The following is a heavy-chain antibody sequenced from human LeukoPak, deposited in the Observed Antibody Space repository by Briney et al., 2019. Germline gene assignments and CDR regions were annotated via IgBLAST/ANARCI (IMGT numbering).Heavy chain of an antibody. Sequence: SETLSLSCTVSGGSISSYYWNWIRQPPGTGLEWIGYISYSGSTNYNPSLKSRVTISLDTSKNQFSLKLTSVTAADTAVYYCARGFDSTSAYFDYWGQGTLVTVSS. V-gene: IGHV4-59*01. J-gene: IGHJ4*02. D-gene: IGHD5-12*01. CDR2: ISYSGST. CDR1: GGSISSYY. CDR3: ARGFDSTSAYFDY.